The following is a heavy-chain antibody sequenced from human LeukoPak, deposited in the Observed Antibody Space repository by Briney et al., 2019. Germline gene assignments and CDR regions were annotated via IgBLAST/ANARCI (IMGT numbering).Heavy chain of an antibody. Sequence: ASVTVSCTASGYTFTIYDINWVRQATGQGLEWMGWMNPNSGNTGYAQKFQGRVTMTRNTSISTAYMELSSLRSEDTAVYCCKVGGGYDFDYWGQGTLVTVSS. V-gene: IGHV1-8*01. J-gene: IGHJ4*02. D-gene: IGHD5-12*01. CDR3: KVGGGYDFDY. CDR1: GYTFTIYD. CDR2: MNPNSGNT.